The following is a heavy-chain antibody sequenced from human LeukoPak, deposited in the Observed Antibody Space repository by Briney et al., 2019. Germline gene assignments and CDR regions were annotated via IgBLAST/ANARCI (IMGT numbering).Heavy chain of an antibody. J-gene: IGHJ5*02. Sequence: ASVKVSCKASGYTFTSYYMHWVRQATGQGLEWMGWMNPNSGNTGYARKFQGRVTITRNTSISTAYMELSSLRSEDTAVYYCARGHAIFGVVTVNWFDPWGQGTLVTVSS. CDR2: MNPNSGNT. D-gene: IGHD3-3*01. CDR1: GYTFTSYY. CDR3: ARGHAIFGVVTVNWFDP. V-gene: IGHV1-8*03.